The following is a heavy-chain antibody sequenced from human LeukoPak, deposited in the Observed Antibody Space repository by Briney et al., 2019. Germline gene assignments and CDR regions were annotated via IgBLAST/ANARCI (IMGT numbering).Heavy chain of an antibody. J-gene: IGHJ5*02. D-gene: IGHD3-10*01. CDR2: IIPIFGTA. Sequence: SVKLSCKASGGTFSSYAISWVRQAPGQGLEWMGGIIPIFGTANYAQKFQGRVTITADKSTSTAYMELSSLRSEDTAVYYCARFVYGSGSSGYGPWGQGTLVTVSS. CDR1: GGTFSSYA. V-gene: IGHV1-69*06. CDR3: ARFVYGSGSSGYGP.